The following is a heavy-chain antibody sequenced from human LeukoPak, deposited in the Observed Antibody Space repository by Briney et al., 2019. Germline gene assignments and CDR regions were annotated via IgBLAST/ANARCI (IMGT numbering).Heavy chain of an antibody. Sequence: GGSLRLSCAASGFTFSSSAMTWVRQAPEKGLEWVSTLSGSGDSTYYADSVKGRFTISRDNSKNTLFLEMNRLRAEDTAIYYCAKEAYYDILSGSEAEGFMDVWGKGTAVIVSS. CDR1: GFTFSSSA. D-gene: IGHD3-9*01. V-gene: IGHV3-23*01. CDR2: LSGSGDST. CDR3: AKEAYYDILSGSEAEGFMDV. J-gene: IGHJ6*03.